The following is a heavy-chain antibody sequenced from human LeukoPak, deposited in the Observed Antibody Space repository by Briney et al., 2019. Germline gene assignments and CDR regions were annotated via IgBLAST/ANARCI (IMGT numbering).Heavy chain of an antibody. J-gene: IGHJ5*02. CDR1: GGSFSGDY. V-gene: IGHV4-34*01. Sequence: PSETLSLTCAVYGGSFSGDYWSWIRQPPGKGLEWIGEINHSGRTNYKPSLKSRVTISVDTSKNQFSLKLSSVTAADTAVYYCARAVGGYYGSGSSGWFDPWGQGTLVTVSS. CDR3: ARAVGGYYGSGSSGWFDP. CDR2: INHSGRT. D-gene: IGHD3-10*01.